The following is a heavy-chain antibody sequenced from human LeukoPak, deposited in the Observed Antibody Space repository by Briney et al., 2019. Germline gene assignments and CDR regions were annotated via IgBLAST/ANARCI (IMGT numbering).Heavy chain of an antibody. V-gene: IGHV4-59*01. CDR3: ARGIGGGYFDY. CDR1: GGSISSYY. Sequence: PSETLSLTCTVSGGSISSYYWSWIRQPPGKGLEWIGYIYYSGSTNYNPSLKSRVTISVDTSKNQFSLKLSSVTAADTAVYYCARGIGGGYFDYWGQGILVAVSA. D-gene: IGHD3-16*01. J-gene: IGHJ4*02. CDR2: IYYSGST.